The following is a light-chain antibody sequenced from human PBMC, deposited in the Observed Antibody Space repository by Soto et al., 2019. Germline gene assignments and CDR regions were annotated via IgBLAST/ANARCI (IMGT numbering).Light chain of an antibody. CDR3: QYYGISFTWT. CDR2: GAS. V-gene: IGKV3-20*01. J-gene: IGKJ1*01. CDR1: QSLSSNY. Sequence: EIGLTQSPGTLFLSPGERATLSCRASQSLSSNYLAWYQQKPGQAPRLLIYGASSRSTGIPDRFSGSGAGTDLALTISSLEPEDFAVYYCQYYGISFTWTFGQGTKVEI.